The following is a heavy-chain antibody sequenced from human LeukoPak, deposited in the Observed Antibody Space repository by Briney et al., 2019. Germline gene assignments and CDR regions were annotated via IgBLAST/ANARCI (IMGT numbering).Heavy chain of an antibody. V-gene: IGHV1-18*01. CDR1: GYTFVSYG. D-gene: IGHD2-8*02. CDR3: ARDTALITTPGGPDF. CDR2: VSVYDDKT. J-gene: IGHJ4*02. Sequence: ASXKVSGKASGYTFVSYGISWVRQAPGQGLEWMGWVSVYDDKTRFAQSLQGRGIMTTDKSTSTAYMELTSLTSDDTAMYYCARDTALITTPGGPDFWGQGTLVTVSS.